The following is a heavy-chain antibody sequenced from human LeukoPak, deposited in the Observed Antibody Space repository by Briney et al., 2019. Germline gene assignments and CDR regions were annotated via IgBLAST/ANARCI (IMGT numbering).Heavy chain of an antibody. CDR2: FFPIFGTA. CDR3: ARENGYSYGPTNTLFDY. CDR1: VGTFSSYV. V-gene: IGHV1-69*13. J-gene: IGHJ4*02. Sequence: SVKVSCKASVGTFSSYVISWVRQAPRPGLEWMGGFFPIFGTANYAQKFQGRVTITADESTSTAYMELSSLRSEDTAVYYCARENGYSYGPTNTLFDYWGQGTLVTVSS. D-gene: IGHD5-18*01.